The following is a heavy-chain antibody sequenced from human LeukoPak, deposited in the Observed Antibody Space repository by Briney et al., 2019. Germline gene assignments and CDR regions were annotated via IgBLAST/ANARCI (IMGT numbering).Heavy chain of an antibody. CDR3: ARDLSLAIDY. V-gene: IGHV3-21*01. Sequence: GGSLRLSCAASGFTFSSYWMSWVRQAPGKGLEWVSSISSSSSYIYYADSVKGRFTISRDNAKNSLYLQMNSLRAEDTAVYYCARDLSLAIDYWGQGTLVTVSS. CDR2: ISSSSSYI. CDR1: GFTFSSYW. J-gene: IGHJ4*02.